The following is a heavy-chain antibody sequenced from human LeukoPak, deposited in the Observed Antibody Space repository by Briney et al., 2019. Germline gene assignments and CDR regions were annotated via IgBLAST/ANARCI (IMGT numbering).Heavy chain of an antibody. Sequence: ASVKVSCKASGYTFTDYFMNWVRQAPGQGLEWMGWINPKSGGTVYAQKFQGRVTMTRDTSSSTAYMELSRLRFDDTVVYYCARDRNYYDSSGYFDYWGQGTLVTVSS. CDR1: GYTFTDYF. CDR2: INPKSGGT. J-gene: IGHJ4*02. V-gene: IGHV1-2*02. D-gene: IGHD3-22*01. CDR3: ARDRNYYDSSGYFDY.